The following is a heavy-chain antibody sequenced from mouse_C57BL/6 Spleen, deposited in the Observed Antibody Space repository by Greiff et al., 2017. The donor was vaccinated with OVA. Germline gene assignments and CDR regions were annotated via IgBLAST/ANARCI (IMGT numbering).Heavy chain of an antibody. Sequence: EVKLVESGGGLVQPGGSMKLSCAASGFTFSDAWMDWVRQSPEKGLEWVAEIRNKANNHATYYAESVKGRFTISRDDSKSSVYLQMNSLRAEDTGIYYCTRLYDYDQGFAYWGQGTLVTVSA. CDR2: IRNKANNHAT. J-gene: IGHJ3*01. V-gene: IGHV6-6*01. CDR1: GFTFSDAW. CDR3: TRLYDYDQGFAY. D-gene: IGHD2-4*01.